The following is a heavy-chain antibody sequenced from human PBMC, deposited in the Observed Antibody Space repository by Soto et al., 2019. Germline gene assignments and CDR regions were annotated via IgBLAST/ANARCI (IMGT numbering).Heavy chain of an antibody. D-gene: IGHD3-3*01. Sequence: TLSLTCTVSGGSISSGGYYWSWIRQHPGKGLEWIGYIYYSGSTYYNPPLKSRVTISVDTSKNQFSLKLSSVTAADTAVYYCAGGHYDFWSGSVKNWFDPWGQGTLVTVSS. CDR3: AGGHYDFWSGSVKNWFDP. V-gene: IGHV4-31*03. CDR2: IYYSGST. CDR1: GGSISSGGYY. J-gene: IGHJ5*02.